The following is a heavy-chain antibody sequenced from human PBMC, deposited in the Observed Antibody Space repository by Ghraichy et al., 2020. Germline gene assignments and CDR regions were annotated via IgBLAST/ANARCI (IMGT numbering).Heavy chain of an antibody. CDR3: ARDPMDTAMVPRGY. D-gene: IGHD5-18*01. Sequence: GGSLRLSCAASGFTVSSNYMSWVRQAPGKGLEWVSVIYSGGSAYYADSVKGRFTISRDNSKNTLYLQMNSLRAEDTAVYYCARDPMDTAMVPRGYWGQGTLVTVSS. CDR1: GFTVSSNY. V-gene: IGHV3-66*01. J-gene: IGHJ4*02. CDR2: IYSGGSA.